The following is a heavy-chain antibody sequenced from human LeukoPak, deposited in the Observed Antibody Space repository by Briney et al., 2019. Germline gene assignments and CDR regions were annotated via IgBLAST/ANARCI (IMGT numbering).Heavy chain of an antibody. V-gene: IGHV3-74*01. Sequence: PGGSLRLSCAASGFTFSRYAMHWVRQAPGKGLVWVSRINTDGSSTNYADSVRGRFTVSRDNSKNTLYLQMNSLRGEDTAVYYCAGHFGAWHYFDYWGQGTLVTVSS. CDR1: GFTFSRYA. J-gene: IGHJ4*02. CDR3: AGHFGAWHYFDY. D-gene: IGHD3-3*01. CDR2: INTDGSST.